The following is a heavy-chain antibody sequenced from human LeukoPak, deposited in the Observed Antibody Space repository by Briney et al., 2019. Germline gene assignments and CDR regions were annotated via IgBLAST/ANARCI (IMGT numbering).Heavy chain of an antibody. Sequence: ASVKVSCKASGGTFSSYAISWVRQAPGQGLEWMGGIIPIFGTANYAQKFQGRVTITADESTSTAYMELSSLRSEDTAVYYCARDRNYYDSSGSRGFFDYWGQGTLVTVSS. CDR3: ARDRNYYDSSGSRGFFDY. CDR2: IIPIFGTA. V-gene: IGHV1-69*13. CDR1: GGTFSSYA. J-gene: IGHJ4*02. D-gene: IGHD3-22*01.